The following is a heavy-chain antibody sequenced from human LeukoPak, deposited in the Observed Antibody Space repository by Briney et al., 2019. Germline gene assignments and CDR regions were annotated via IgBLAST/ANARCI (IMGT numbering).Heavy chain of an antibody. J-gene: IGHJ4*02. D-gene: IGHD6-19*01. CDR2: ISYDGSNK. CDR1: GFTFSSYA. V-gene: IGHV3-30-3*01. CDR3: ARALAVAGPFDY. Sequence: GGSLRLSCAASGFTFSSYAMHWVRQAPGKGLEWVAVISYDGSNKYYADSVKGRFTISRDNSKNTLYLQMNSLRAEDTAAYYCARALAVAGPFDYWGQGTLVTVSS.